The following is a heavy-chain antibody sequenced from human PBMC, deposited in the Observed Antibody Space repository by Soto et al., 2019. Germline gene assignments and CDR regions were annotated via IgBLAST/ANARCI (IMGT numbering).Heavy chain of an antibody. V-gene: IGHV1-69*13. CDR2: IVPIFGTA. J-gene: IGHJ4*02. D-gene: IGHD3-16*02. CDR3: ARAPRSMITFGGVIAEDY. Sequence: SLKVSCKASGGTFSIYAISWVRQAPGQGLEWMGGIVPIFGTANYAQKFQGRVTITADESTSTAYMELSSLRSEDTAVYYCARAPRSMITFGGVIAEDYWGQGTLVTVS. CDR1: GGTFSIYA.